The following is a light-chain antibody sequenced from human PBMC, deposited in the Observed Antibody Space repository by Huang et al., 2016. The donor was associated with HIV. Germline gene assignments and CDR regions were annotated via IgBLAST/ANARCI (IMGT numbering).Light chain of an antibody. J-gene: IGKJ4*01. CDR3: QQYYSTPLT. V-gene: IGKV4-1*01. CDR2: WAS. Sequence: DIVMTQSPDSLAVSLGERATINCKSGQSVLYSSNNKNYLAWYQQKPGQPPKLLIYWASTRESGVRDRFSGSGSGTDFTLTISSLQAEDVAVYYCQQYYSTPLTFGGGTKVEIK. CDR1: QSVLYSSNNKNY.